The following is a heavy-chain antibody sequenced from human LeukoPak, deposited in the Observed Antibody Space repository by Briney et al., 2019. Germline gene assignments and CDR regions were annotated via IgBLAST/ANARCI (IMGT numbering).Heavy chain of an antibody. V-gene: IGHV3-48*04. J-gene: IGHJ4*02. CDR1: GFTFSSYS. CDR3: ARETRRDFDN. CDR2: ISSRGTTI. Sequence: GGSLRLSCAASGFTFSSYSMNWVRQAPGKGLEWVSYISSRGTTIYYAHSVKGRFTISRDNAKNSLYLQMNSLRAEDTAVYYCARETRRDFDNWGQGTLVTVSS. D-gene: IGHD1-7*01.